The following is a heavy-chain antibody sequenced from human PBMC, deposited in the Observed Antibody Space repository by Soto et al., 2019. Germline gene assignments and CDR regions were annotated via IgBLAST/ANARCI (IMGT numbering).Heavy chain of an antibody. CDR2: IYSGGST. V-gene: IGHV3-66*01. D-gene: IGHD3-3*01. CDR3: ARDPGRITIFGVAAGFDP. J-gene: IGHJ5*02. CDR1: GFTVSSNY. Sequence: GGSLRLSCAASGFTVSSNYMSWVRQAPGKGLEWVSVIYSGGSTYYADPVKGRFTISRDNSKNTLYLQMNSLRAEDTAVYYCARDPGRITIFGVAAGFDPWGQGTLVTVSS.